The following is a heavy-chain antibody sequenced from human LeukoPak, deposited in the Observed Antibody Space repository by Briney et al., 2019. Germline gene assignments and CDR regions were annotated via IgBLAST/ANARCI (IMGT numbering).Heavy chain of an antibody. Sequence: KASETLSLTCTVSGGSISSYYWSWIRQPAGKGLEWVGRIYTSGSTNYNPSLKSRVTMSVDTSKNQFSLKLSSVTAADTAVYYCARQATDVGGRYFDYWGQGTLVTVSS. CDR2: IYTSGST. J-gene: IGHJ4*02. CDR1: GGSISSYY. V-gene: IGHV4-4*07. D-gene: IGHD3-16*01. CDR3: ARQATDVGGRYFDY.